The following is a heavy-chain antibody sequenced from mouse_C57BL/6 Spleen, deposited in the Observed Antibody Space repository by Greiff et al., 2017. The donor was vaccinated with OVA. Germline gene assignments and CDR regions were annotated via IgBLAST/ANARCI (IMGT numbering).Heavy chain of an antibody. D-gene: IGHD4-1*01. J-gene: IGHJ2*01. CDR1: GYTFTEYT. Sequence: VMLVASGAELVKPGASVKLSCKASGYTFTEYTIHWVKQRSGQGLEWIGWFYPGSGSIKYNEKFKDKATLTADKSSSTVYMELSRLTSEDSAVYFCARHEGANWEEGVFDYWGQGTTLTVSS. CDR3: ARHEGANWEEGVFDY. CDR2: FYPGSGSI. V-gene: IGHV1-62-2*01.